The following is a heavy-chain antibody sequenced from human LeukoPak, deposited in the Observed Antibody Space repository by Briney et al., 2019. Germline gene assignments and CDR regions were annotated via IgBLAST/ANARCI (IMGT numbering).Heavy chain of an antibody. CDR2: ISGSGGST. CDR3: AKPPGYCSGGSCYSFHYYYGMDV. V-gene: IGHV3-23*01. J-gene: IGHJ6*02. D-gene: IGHD2-15*01. CDR1: GFTFSSYA. Sequence: GGSLRLSCAASGFTFSSYAMSWVRQAPGKGLEWVSAISGSGGSTYHADSVKGRFTISRDNSKNTLYLQMNSLRAEDTAVYYCAKPPGYCSGGSCYSFHYYYGMDVWGQGTTVTVSS.